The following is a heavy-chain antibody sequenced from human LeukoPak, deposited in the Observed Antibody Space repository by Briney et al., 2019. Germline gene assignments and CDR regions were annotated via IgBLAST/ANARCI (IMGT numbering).Heavy chain of an antibody. V-gene: IGHV3-21*01. D-gene: IGHD4-17*01. CDR3: TRGGTVTTGIGY. Sequence: KPGGSLRLSCAASGFTFSTYTMNWVRQAPGKGLEWVSSISSSSGYIYYADSVKGRFTISRDNAENSLYLQMNSLRAEDTAVYYCTRGGTVTTGIGYWGQGTLVTVSS. J-gene: IGHJ4*02. CDR1: GFTFSTYT. CDR2: ISSSSGYI.